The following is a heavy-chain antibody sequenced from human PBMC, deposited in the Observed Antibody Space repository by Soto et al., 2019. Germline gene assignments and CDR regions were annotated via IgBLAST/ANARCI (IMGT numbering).Heavy chain of an antibody. D-gene: IGHD3-9*01. CDR1: GDSVSSNSAA. CDR2: TYYRSEWYN. V-gene: IGHV6-1*01. CDR3: ARDSVTYYDILTPFAY. Sequence: SQTLSLTCAISGDSVSSNSAAWNWIRQSPSRGLEWLGRTYYRSEWYNDYAVSVKSRITINPDTSKNQFSLQLNSVTPEDTAVYYCARDSVTYYDILTPFAYWGQGTLVTVSS. J-gene: IGHJ4*02.